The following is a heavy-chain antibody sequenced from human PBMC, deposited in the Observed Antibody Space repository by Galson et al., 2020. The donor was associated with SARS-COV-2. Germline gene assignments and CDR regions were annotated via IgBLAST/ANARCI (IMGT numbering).Heavy chain of an antibody. D-gene: IGHD1-26*01. CDR2: IGTAGDT. CDR1: GFTFSSYD. J-gene: IGHJ6*02. V-gene: IGHV3-13*01. Sequence: GGSLRLSCAASGFTFSSYDMHWVRQATGKGLEWVSAIGTAGDTYYTGSVKGRFTISRENAKNSLYLQMNSLRAGDTAVYYCARAGECGSYYYCYGMDVWGQRTTVTVSS. CDR3: ARAGECGSYYYCYGMDV.